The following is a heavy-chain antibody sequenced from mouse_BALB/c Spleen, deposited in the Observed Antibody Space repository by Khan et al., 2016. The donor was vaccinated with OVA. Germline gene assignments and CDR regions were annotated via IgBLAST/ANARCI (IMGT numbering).Heavy chain of an antibody. CDR3: ARHGGFNTYYAMDY. J-gene: IGHJ4*01. CDR1: GFAFSSYD. V-gene: IGHV5-9*02. Sequence: EVELVESGGGLVKPGGSLKLSCAASGFAFSSYDMSWVRQTPEKRLEWVAIISNGGSYTNYPDSVKGRFTISRDNARNTLYPQESSLRSEDTALYYCARHGGFNTYYAMDYWGQGTSVTVSS. CDR2: ISNGGSYT.